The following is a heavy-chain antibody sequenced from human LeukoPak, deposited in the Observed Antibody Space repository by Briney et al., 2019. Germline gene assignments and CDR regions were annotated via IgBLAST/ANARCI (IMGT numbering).Heavy chain of an antibody. D-gene: IGHD2-15*01. J-gene: IGHJ5*02. Sequence: GESLQISCQGSGYSFTNNWIGWVRQMPGKGLEWMGITYPGDSNTRYSPSFQGQVTISADKSISSAYLQWGSLKASDTAMYYCVRSPACSSGTCYPNWFDPWGQGTLVTVSS. CDR2: TYPGDSNT. CDR1: GYSFTNNW. V-gene: IGHV5-51*01. CDR3: VRSPACSSGTCYPNWFDP.